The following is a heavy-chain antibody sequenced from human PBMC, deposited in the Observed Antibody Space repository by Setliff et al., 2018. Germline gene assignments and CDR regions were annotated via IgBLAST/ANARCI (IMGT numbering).Heavy chain of an antibody. V-gene: IGHV1-8*03. D-gene: IGHD7-27*01. Sequence: ASVKVSCKASGYTFTGYYMHWVRQAPGQGLEWMGWINPNSGNTGYAQKFQGRVTITRNTSISTAYMELSSLRSEDTAVYYCARGLGSYYYYYMDVWGKGTKVTV. CDR3: ARGLGSYYYYYMDV. CDR2: INPNSGNT. J-gene: IGHJ6*03. CDR1: GYTFTGYY.